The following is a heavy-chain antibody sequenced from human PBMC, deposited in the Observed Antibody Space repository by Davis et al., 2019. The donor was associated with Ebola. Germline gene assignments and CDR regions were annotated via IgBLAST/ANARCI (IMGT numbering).Heavy chain of an antibody. J-gene: IGHJ5*02. V-gene: IGHV4-34*01. CDR3: GRVNFCIGGSCYSHDH. Sequence: MPSETLSLTCAVDGGSFSAYYWSWIRQPPGKGLEWIGEIYHTGYTNYNPSLKSRVTISVDTSKNQFSLRLNSVTAADTAVYYCGRVNFCIGGSCYSHDHWGQGTLVTVSS. CDR1: GGSFSAYY. D-gene: IGHD2-15*01. CDR2: IYHTGYT.